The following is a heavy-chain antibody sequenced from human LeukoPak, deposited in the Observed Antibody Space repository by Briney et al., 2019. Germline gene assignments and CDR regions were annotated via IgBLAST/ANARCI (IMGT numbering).Heavy chain of an antibody. CDR1: GYSFTNYG. J-gene: IGHJ4*02. V-gene: IGHV1-18*01. D-gene: IGHD3-10*01. CDR2: ISAYNGNT. CDR3: ARGGSGSQAFDF. Sequence: ASVTVSCKASGYSFTNYGISWVRQAPGQGLEWMGWISAYNGNTDYAQKFQGRVTMTTDTSTGTAYMELRSLRSDDTAVYFCARGGSGSQAFDFWGQGTLVTVS.